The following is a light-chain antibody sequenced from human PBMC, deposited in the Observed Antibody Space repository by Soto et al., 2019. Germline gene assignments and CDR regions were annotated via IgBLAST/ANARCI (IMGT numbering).Light chain of an antibody. CDR3: QHYCRSLMHT. Sequence: EIVLTQSPGTLSLSPGEGVTLSCRASQSVSSSYLGWYQQKPGQAPRLLIFGASSRATGIPNRFSGSGSGTDFTLTISRLEPADFSTYYCQHYCRSLMHTFGQGTKLEIK. CDR2: GAS. V-gene: IGKV3-20*01. J-gene: IGKJ2*01. CDR1: QSVSSSY.